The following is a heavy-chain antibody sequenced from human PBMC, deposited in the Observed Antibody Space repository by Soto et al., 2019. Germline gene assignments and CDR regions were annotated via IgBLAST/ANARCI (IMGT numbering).Heavy chain of an antibody. CDR2: IYPGDSDT. V-gene: IGHV5-51*01. Sequence: XESLKLSWKCSGYSFASYLIGWVLKMPGKGLEWMGIIYPGDSDTRYSPSFQGQVTISADKSISTAYLQWSSLKASDTAMYYCARHVKIFGVVPRGGMDVWGQGTTVTVSS. CDR1: GYSFASYL. J-gene: IGHJ6*02. CDR3: ARHVKIFGVVPRGGMDV. D-gene: IGHD3-3*01.